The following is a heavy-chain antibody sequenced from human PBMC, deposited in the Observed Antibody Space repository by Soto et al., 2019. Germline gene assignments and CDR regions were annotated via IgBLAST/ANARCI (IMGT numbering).Heavy chain of an antibody. CDR1: GGTFSSYA. CDR2: FIPLFRTA. J-gene: IGHJ4*02. Sequence: QVQLVQSGAEVKKPGFSVKVSCKDSGGTFSSYAISWVRQATGQGLEWMGGFIPLFRTANYAQKFQGRVTMTADKSTSTAYRELRRLRSEDTAVYYCARETEGTSNWGQGTLVTVSS. V-gene: IGHV1-69*06. CDR3: ARETEGTSN. D-gene: IGHD3-10*01.